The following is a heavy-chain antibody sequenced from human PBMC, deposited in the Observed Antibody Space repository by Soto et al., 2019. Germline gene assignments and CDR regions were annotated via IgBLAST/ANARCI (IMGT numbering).Heavy chain of an antibody. V-gene: IGHV3-74*01. CDR1: GFTLSNYW. CDR3: ARAIADFVYSYDSSGYYPY. D-gene: IGHD3-22*01. CDR2: ISSDGSHT. Sequence: GSLRLSCAASGFTLSNYWMHWVRQAPGKGLVWVARISSDGSHTNYADSVKGRFTISRDNAKNSLYLQMNSLRAEDTAVYYCARAIADFVYSYDSSGYYPYWGQGTLVTV. J-gene: IGHJ4*02.